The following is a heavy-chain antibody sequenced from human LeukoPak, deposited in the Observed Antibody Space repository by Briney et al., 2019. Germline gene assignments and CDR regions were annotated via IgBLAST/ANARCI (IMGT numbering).Heavy chain of an antibody. CDR3: ARGGGIIRFGGQDV. CDR1: GFTFSSYD. D-gene: IGHD3-16*01. CDR2: IGTAGDT. J-gene: IGHJ6*02. V-gene: IGHV3-13*01. Sequence: GGSLRLSCAASGFTFSSYDMHWVRQATGKGLEWVSAIGTAGDTYYPGSVKGRFTISRENAKNSLYLQMNSLRAGDTAVYYCARGGGIIRFGGQDVWGQGTTVIVS.